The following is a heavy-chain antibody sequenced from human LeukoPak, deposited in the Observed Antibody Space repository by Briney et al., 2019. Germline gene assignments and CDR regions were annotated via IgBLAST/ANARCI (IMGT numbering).Heavy chain of an antibody. Sequence: PGGSLRLSCAASGFTFRTSWMTWVRQAPGKGLEWVANIRQDGGTKYYVDSVKGRFTISRDNAKNSLYLQMNSLRVEDTAVYYCARDLSYFGYWGQGTLVTVSS. CDR3: ARDLSYFGY. CDR2: IRQDGGTK. V-gene: IGHV3-7*01. CDR1: GFTFRTSW. J-gene: IGHJ4*02.